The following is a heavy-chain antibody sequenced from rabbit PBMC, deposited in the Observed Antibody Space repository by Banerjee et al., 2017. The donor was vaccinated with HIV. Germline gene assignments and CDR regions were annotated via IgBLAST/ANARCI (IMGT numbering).Heavy chain of an antibody. CDR2: INPNSERA. D-gene: IGHD1-1*01. Sequence: QSLEESGGDLVKPGASLTLTCTASGFTISGSYYMSWVRQAPGKGLEWIGCINPNSERAATATWAKGRFTISKTSSTTVTLQMTSLTAADTATYFCARESGSSSGYGMDLWGPGTLVTVS. V-gene: IGHV1S40*01. CDR3: ARESGSSSGYGMDL. CDR1: GFTISGSYY. J-gene: IGHJ6*01.